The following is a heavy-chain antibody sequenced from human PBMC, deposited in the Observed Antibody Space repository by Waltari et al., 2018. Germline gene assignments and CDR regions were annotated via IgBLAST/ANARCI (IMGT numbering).Heavy chain of an antibody. CDR2: MFYSGNT. D-gene: IGHD1-26*01. V-gene: IGHV4-39*07. Sequence: QLQLQESGPRLVKPAETLSLTCTVSGDSVSSGPYFWAWIRQPPGKGMEWLGVMFYSGNTYHNSSLKRRVTISVDTSKNQVSLQLKSVTAADTAVYFCARDRSGTINSFDPWGRGTLVTVSS. J-gene: IGHJ5*02. CDR3: ARDRSGTINSFDP. CDR1: GDSVSSGPYF.